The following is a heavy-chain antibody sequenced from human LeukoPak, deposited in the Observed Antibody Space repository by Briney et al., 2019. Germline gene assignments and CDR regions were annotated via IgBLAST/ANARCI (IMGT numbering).Heavy chain of an antibody. J-gene: IGHJ4*02. CDR3: ARDLADYFDY. Sequence: GASVKVSCKASGGTFSSYAISWVRQAPGQGLEWMGGIIPIFGTANYAQKLQGRVTITADESTSTAHMELSSLRSEDTAVYYCARDLADYFDYWGQGTLVTVSS. CDR2: IIPIFGTA. CDR1: GGTFSSYA. V-gene: IGHV1-69*13.